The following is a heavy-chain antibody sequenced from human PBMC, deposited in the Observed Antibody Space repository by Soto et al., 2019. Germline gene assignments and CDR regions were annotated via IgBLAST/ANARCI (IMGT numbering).Heavy chain of an antibody. CDR1: GGTFSSYA. D-gene: IGHD3-22*01. CDR3: ARDRKYYYDSSGYCGAFDI. Sequence: SVKVSCKASGGTFSSYAISWVRQAPRQGLEWMGGIIPIFGTANYAQKFQGRVTITADESTSTAYMELSSLRSEDTAVYYCARDRKYYYDSSGYCGAFDIWGQGTMVNVSS. J-gene: IGHJ3*02. CDR2: IIPIFGTA. V-gene: IGHV1-69*01.